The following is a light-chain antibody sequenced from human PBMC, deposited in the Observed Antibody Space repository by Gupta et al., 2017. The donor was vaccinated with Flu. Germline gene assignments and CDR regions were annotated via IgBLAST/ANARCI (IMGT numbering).Light chain of an antibody. Sequence: DIQMSQTPSSLSASVGDRVTITCRASQSISSYLNWYQQKPGKAPKLLIYAASSMQSGVPSRVSGSGSETDFTLTIRRLQPEAFATYHYQQSYSTQWTFGQGTKVEIK. J-gene: IGKJ1*01. V-gene: IGKV1-39*01. CDR1: QSISSY. CDR3: QQSYSTQWT. CDR2: AAS.